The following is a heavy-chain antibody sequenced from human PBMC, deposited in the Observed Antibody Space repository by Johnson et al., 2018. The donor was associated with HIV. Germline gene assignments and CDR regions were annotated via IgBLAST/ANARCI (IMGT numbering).Heavy chain of an antibody. V-gene: IGHV3-13*01. CDR2: LGTAGDT. J-gene: IGHJ3*02. CDR1: GFTFSSYD. CDR3: ARDRGTVTTAQMAFDI. D-gene: IGHD4-17*01. Sequence: VQLVESGGGLVQPGGSLRLSCAASGFTFSSYDMHWVRQATGKGLEWVSALGTAGDTYYPGSVTGRFAISRENAKNSLYLQMNSLRADDTALYYCARDRGTVTTAQMAFDIWGQGTMVTVSS.